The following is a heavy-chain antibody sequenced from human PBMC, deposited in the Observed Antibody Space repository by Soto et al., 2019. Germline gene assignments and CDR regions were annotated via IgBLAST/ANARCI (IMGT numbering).Heavy chain of an antibody. CDR1: GGSISSSSYY. CDR2: IYYSGST. D-gene: IGHD4-17*01. V-gene: IGHV4-39*01. J-gene: IGHJ6*03. CDR3: ARLTVTTYYYYYYYYMDV. Sequence: SETLSLTCTVSGGSISSSSYYWGWIRQPPGKGLEWIGSIYYSGSTYYNPSLKSRVTISVDTSKNQFSLKLSSVTAADTAVYYCARLTVTTYYYYYYYYMDVWGKGTTVTVSS.